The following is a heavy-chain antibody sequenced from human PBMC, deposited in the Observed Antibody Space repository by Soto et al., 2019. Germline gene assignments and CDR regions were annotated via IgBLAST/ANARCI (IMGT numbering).Heavy chain of an antibody. D-gene: IGHD1-26*01. CDR1: GFTFSSYG. CDR2: IWYDGSNK. J-gene: IGHJ4*02. Sequence: QVQLVESGGGVVQPGRSLRLSCAASGFTFSSYGMHWVRQAPGKGLEWVAVIWYDGSNKYYADSVKGRFTISRDNSKNTLYLQMNSLRAEDTAVYYCAREHGRSARFDYWGQGTLVTVSS. CDR3: AREHGRSARFDY. V-gene: IGHV3-33*01.